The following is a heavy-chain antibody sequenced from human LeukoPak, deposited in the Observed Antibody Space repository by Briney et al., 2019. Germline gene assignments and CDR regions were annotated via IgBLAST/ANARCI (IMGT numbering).Heavy chain of an antibody. Sequence: GESLKISCKGSGYSFTSDWIGWVRQMPGKGLEWMVIIYPGDSDTRYSPSFQGQVTISADKSLSTAYLQWSSLKASDTAMYYCARGSGSYHTAYMNWGQGSPVTVSS. J-gene: IGHJ4*02. D-gene: IGHD1-26*01. CDR3: ARGSGSYHTAYMN. V-gene: IGHV5-51*01. CDR2: IYPGDSDT. CDR1: GYSFTSDW.